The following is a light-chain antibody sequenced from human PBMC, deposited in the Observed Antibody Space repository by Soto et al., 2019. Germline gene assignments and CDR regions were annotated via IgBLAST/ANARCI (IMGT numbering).Light chain of an antibody. CDR3: QQASSFPHT. J-gene: IGKJ2*01. CDR2: AAS. V-gene: IGKV1-12*01. CDR1: QTISSW. Sequence: DIQMTQSPSTLSGSVGDRVTITCRASQTISSWLAWYQQKPGKAPKLLISAASTLQSGVPSRFSGSGSGTEFTLTIKSLQPDDIATYYCQQASSFPHTFGQGTKLEIK.